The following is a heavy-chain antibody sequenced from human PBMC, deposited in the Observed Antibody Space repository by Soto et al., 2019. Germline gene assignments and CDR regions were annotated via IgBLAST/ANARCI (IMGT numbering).Heavy chain of an antibody. CDR2: IYYSGST. V-gene: IGHV4-31*03. J-gene: IGHJ6*04. Sequence: PSETLSLTCTVSGGSISCGGSYWRWIRQHPGKGLEWIGYIYYSGSTYYNPSLKSRVTISVDTSKNQFPLKLSSVTAADTAVYYCARVLGFGGMDVWGKGPTV. D-gene: IGHD3-10*01. CDR3: ARVLGFGGMDV. CDR1: GGSISCGGSY.